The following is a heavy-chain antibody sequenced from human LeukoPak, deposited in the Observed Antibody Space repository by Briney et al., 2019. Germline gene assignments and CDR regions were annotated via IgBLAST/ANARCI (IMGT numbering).Heavy chain of an antibody. D-gene: IGHD7-27*01. J-gene: IGHJ3*02. Sequence: PGGSLRLSCAASGFTFSSYSMNWVRQAPGKGLEWVSSISSSSSYIYYADSVKGRFTISRDNAKNSLYLQMNSLRAEDTAVYYCARDPLLANWGFRYAFDIWGQGTMVTVSS. V-gene: IGHV3-21*01. CDR1: GFTFSSYS. CDR2: ISSSSSYI. CDR3: ARDPLLANWGFRYAFDI.